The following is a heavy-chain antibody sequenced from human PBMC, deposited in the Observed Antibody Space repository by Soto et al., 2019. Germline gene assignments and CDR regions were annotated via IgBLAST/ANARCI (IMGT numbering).Heavy chain of an antibody. D-gene: IGHD2-15*01. CDR2: IYYSGST. CDR3: ASRLYSFHYFDY. CDR1: GGSISSYY. J-gene: IGHJ4*02. V-gene: IGHV4-59*08. Sequence: SETLSLTCTVSGGSISSYYWSWIRQPPGQGLEWIGYIYYSGSTNYNPSLKSRVTISVDTSKNQFSLKLSSVTAADTAVYYCASRLYSFHYFDYWGQGTLVTVSS.